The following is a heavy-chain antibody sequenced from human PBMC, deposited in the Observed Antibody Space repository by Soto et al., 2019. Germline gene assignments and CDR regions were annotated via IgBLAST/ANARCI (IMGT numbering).Heavy chain of an antibody. CDR3: AKDQGSSWYEIVY. J-gene: IGHJ4*02. CDR2: ISGSGGST. V-gene: IGHV3-23*01. D-gene: IGHD6-13*01. CDR1: GFTFSNYA. Sequence: EVQLLESGGGLVQPGGSLRLSCAASGFTFSNYAVTWVRQAPGKGLEWVSTISGSGGSTYYADSVKGRFTISRDNSKNTLHLQMNSLRAEDTAVYYCAKDQGSSWYEIVYWGQGTLVPVSS.